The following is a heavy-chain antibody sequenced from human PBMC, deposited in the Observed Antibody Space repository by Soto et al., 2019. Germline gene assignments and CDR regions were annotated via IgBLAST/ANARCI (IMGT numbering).Heavy chain of an antibody. Sequence: VQLLESGGGLVQPGGSLRLSCAASGFSFSSYAMVWVRQAPGKGLEWVSVISARGGSSYFADSVKGRVTISRDNSKNVFSLEMNSLRAEDTAIYFCATGSIEYSASVDNWGQGTVVLVSS. D-gene: IGHD5-12*01. CDR1: GFSFSSYA. CDR2: ISARGGSS. V-gene: IGHV3-23*01. CDR3: ATGSIEYSASVDN. J-gene: IGHJ4*02.